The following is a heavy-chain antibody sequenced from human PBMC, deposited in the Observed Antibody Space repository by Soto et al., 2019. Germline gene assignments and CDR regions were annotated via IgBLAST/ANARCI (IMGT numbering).Heavy chain of an antibody. V-gene: IGHV4-39*01. Sequence: QLQLQESGPGLVKPSETLSLTCTVSGDSISSSGYYWGWIRQPPGKGLEWIGSISYSGSTYYNPSLKSRVTISVDTSKSQFSVKLSSVIVADTAVYYCERPTGYDYYYGMDVWGHGTTVTVSS. CDR1: GDSISSSGYY. CDR3: ERPTGYDYYYGMDV. CDR2: ISYSGST. J-gene: IGHJ6*02.